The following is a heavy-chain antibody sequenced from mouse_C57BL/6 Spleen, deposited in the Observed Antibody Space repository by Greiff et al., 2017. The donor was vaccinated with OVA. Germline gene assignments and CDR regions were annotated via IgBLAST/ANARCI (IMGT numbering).Heavy chain of an antibody. CDR3: ARSRVGHFDY. V-gene: IGHV1-26*01. D-gene: IGHD4-1*01. Sequence: VQLQQSGPELVKPGASVKISCKASGYTFTDYYMNWVKQSHGKSLEWIGDINPNNGGTSYNQKFKGKATLTVDKSSSTAYMELRSLTSEDSAVYYCARSRVGHFDYWGQGTTLTVSS. CDR1: GYTFTDYY. CDR2: INPNNGGT. J-gene: IGHJ2*01.